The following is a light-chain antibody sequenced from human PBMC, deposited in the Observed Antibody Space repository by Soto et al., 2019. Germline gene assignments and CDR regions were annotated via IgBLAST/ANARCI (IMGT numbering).Light chain of an antibody. CDR2: GGS. CDR1: QSVSSSY. V-gene: IGKV3-20*01. CDR3: QQYSASPIS. J-gene: IGKJ5*01. Sequence: EVVLTQSPGTLSLSPGERATLSCRASQSVSSSYLTWYQQRPGQAPRLVIYGGSRRATGIPDRFSGSGSGTDFTLTISRLEPEDFAVYYCQQYSASPISFDQGTRLEIK.